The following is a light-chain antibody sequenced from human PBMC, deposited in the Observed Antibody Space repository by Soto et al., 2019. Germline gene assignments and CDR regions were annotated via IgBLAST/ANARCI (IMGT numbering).Light chain of an antibody. Sequence: EIVLTQSPVTLSLYPGERATLSCRASQSVSSYLAWYQQKVGQAPRLLIYDASNRATDIPARFSGSGSGTDFTLTISSLEPEDFAVYYCQQRSNWPRTFGQGTKVEIK. J-gene: IGKJ1*01. CDR3: QQRSNWPRT. CDR1: QSVSSY. V-gene: IGKV3-11*01. CDR2: DAS.